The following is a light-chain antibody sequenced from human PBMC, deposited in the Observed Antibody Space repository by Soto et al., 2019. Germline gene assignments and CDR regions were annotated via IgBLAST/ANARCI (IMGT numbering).Light chain of an antibody. CDR1: QSVRNY. CDR3: QQRSNWPLLT. CDR2: DAS. V-gene: IGKV3-11*01. Sequence: EIVLTQSPATLSLSPGERATLSCRASQSVRNYLAWYQQKPGQAPRLLIYDASNRATGIPARFSGSGSGTDFTLTISSLEPADFAVYYCQQRSNWPLLTFGGGTKVEIK. J-gene: IGKJ4*01.